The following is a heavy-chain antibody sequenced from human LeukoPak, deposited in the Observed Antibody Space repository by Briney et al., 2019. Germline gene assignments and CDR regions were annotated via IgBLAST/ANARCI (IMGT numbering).Heavy chain of an antibody. Sequence: ASVKVSCKASGYTFTGYYIHWVRQAPGQGLEWMGWINPNSCGTNYAQKFQGRVTMTRDTSISTAYLELSGLRSDDTAVYYGAREPYDSGSFRTDYYYMDVWGKGTTVTISS. CDR3: AREPYDSGSFRTDYYYMDV. CDR2: INPNSCGT. J-gene: IGHJ6*03. V-gene: IGHV1-2*02. CDR1: GYTFTGYY. D-gene: IGHD3-10*01.